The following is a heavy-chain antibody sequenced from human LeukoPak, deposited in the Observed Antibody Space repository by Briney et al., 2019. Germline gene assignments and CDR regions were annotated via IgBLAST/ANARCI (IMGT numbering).Heavy chain of an antibody. V-gene: IGHV1-18*01. D-gene: IGHD2-15*01. CDR1: GYTFSNYG. CDR3: ARDFFQSGGSWYDCFDP. CDR2: ISTNSGH. J-gene: IGHJ5*02. Sequence: ASVKVSCKSSGYTFSNYGISWVRQAPGQGLEWMGWISTNSGHKAQKFQDRVTMTTDTSTSTSYMELRSLRSDDTAVYYCARDFFQSGGSWYDCFDPWGQGTLVTVSS.